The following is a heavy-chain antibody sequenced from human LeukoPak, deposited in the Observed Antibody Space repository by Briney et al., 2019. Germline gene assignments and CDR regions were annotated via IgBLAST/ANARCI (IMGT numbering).Heavy chain of an antibody. CDR2: INPNSGAT. Sequence: ASVTVSCKTSGYTFTDYYIHWVRQAPGQGLEWMGWINPNSGATNYAQKFQGRVTMTRDTSIITAYMELSRLTSGDTAVYYCARGRGGDPWGQGTLVTVSS. J-gene: IGHJ5*02. CDR1: GYTFTDYY. CDR3: ARGRGGDP. V-gene: IGHV1-2*02. D-gene: IGHD3-16*01.